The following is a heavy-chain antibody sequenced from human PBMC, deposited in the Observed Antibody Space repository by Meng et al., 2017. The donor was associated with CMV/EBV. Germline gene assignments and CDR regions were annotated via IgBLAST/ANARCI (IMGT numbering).Heavy chain of an antibody. D-gene: IGHD1-14*01. Sequence: KISCAASGFTFSSYAMSWVRQAPGQGLEWMGGIIPIFGTANYAQKFQGRVTITTDESTSTAYMELSSLRSEDTAVYYCARQVPEFFGKDYYYYGMDVWGQGTTVTVSS. CDR1: GFTFSSYA. V-gene: IGHV1-69*05. CDR3: ARQVPEFFGKDYYYYGMDV. J-gene: IGHJ6*02. CDR2: IIPIFGTA.